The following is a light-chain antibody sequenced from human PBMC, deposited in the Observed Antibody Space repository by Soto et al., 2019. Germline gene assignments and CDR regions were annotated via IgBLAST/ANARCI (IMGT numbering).Light chain of an antibody. V-gene: IGKV3-15*01. Sequence: EIVMTQSPATLSVSPGERATLSCRASQSVDNNLAWYQQKPGQAPWLLIYAASTRATGIPARFSGSGSGTEFTLTISSLQSEDFAVYYCQQYNNWPPWTFGQGTKVEIK. CDR3: QQYNNWPPWT. J-gene: IGKJ1*01. CDR2: AAS. CDR1: QSVDNN.